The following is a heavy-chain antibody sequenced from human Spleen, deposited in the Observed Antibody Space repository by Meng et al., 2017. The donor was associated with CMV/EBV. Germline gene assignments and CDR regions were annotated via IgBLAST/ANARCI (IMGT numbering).Heavy chain of an antibody. CDR1: GFTFSSYA. V-gene: IGHV3-30*02. CDR3: AKDIDYGDY. Sequence: GGSLRLSCTASGFTFSSYAMHWVRQAPGKGLEWVAFIRYDGSSKYYTDSVMGRFTISRDNSKNTLYLVMNSLRAEDTAVYYCAKDIDYGDYWGQGTLVTVSS. D-gene: IGHD1-26*01. CDR2: IRYDGSSK. J-gene: IGHJ4*02.